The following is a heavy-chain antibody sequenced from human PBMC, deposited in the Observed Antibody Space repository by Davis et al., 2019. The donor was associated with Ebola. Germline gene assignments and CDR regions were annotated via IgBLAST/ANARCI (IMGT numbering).Heavy chain of an antibody. CDR2: MDPAGDT. CDR3: TNTKAYSSGFED. CDR1: GFTVSSYD. Sequence: GESLKISCAAAGFTVSSYDMHWVRQGTGKGLEWVSSMDPAGDTYYPDSVKGRFTISRDNSKNSLYLQMNSLRAEDTALYYCTNTKAYSSGFEDWGQGTVVTVSS. V-gene: IGHV3-13*04. D-gene: IGHD6-25*01. J-gene: IGHJ4*02.